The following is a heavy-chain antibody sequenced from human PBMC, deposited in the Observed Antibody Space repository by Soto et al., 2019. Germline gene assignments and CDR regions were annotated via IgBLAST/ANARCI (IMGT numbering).Heavy chain of an antibody. CDR3: ARSPYYYDSSGYYEVFDY. Sequence: SETLSLTCTVSGGSISSYYWSWIRQPPGKGLERIGYIYYSGSTNYNPSLKSRVTISVDTSKNQFSLKLSSVTAADTAVYYCARSPYYYDSSGYYEVFDYWGQGTLVTVSS. J-gene: IGHJ4*02. CDR1: GGSISSYY. V-gene: IGHV4-59*01. CDR2: IYYSGST. D-gene: IGHD3-22*01.